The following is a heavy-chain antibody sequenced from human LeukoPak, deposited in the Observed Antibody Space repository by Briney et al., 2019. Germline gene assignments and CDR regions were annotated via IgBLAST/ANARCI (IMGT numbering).Heavy chain of an antibody. D-gene: IGHD4-23*01. J-gene: IGHJ4*02. CDR2: IYYSGST. CDR3: ARASGGNSNY. CDR1: GGSISSDGYY. V-gene: IGHV4-31*03. Sequence: SETLSLTCIVSGGSISSDGYYWSWIRQHPGKGLEWIGYIYYSGSTYYNPSLKSRVTISVDTSKNQFSLKLSSVTAADTAVYYCARASGGNSNYWGQGTLVTVSS.